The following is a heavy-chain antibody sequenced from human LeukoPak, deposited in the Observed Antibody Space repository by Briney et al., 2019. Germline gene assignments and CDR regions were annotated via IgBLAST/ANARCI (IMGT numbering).Heavy chain of an antibody. V-gene: IGHV3-23*01. CDR2: IRGSGGST. CDR1: GFTFSSYA. D-gene: IGHD2-8*01. J-gene: IGHJ4*02. Sequence: PGGSLRLSCAASGFTFSSYAMSWVRQAPGKGLEWVSAIRGSGGSTYYADSVKGRFTISRDTSKNTLCLQMNSLRAEDTAVYYCARDLGYCTNGVCHTRFDYWGQGTLVAVSS. CDR3: ARDLGYCTNGVCHTRFDY.